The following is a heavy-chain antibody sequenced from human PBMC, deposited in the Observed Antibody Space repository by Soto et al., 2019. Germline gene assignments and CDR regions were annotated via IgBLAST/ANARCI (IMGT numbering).Heavy chain of an antibody. CDR1: GFTFSSYA. CDR3: AKAHTYYDFWSGYYSNWFDP. CDR2: ISGSGGNT. D-gene: IGHD3-3*01. Sequence: EVQLLESGGGLVQPGGSLRLSCAASGFTFSSYAMSWVRQTPGKGLEWVSAISGSGGNTYYADSVRGRFTISRDNSKNTLYLQMHSLRAEDTAVYYCAKAHTYYDFWSGYYSNWFDPWGQGTLVTVSS. V-gene: IGHV3-23*01. J-gene: IGHJ5*02.